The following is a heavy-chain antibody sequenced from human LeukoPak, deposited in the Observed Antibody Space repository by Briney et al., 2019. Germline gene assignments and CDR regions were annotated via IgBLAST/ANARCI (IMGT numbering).Heavy chain of an antibody. Sequence: SETLSLTCTVSGGSISSGGYYWSWIRQHPGKGLEWIGYIYYSGSTYHNPSLKSRVTISVDTSKNQFSLKLSSVTAADTAVYYCASITSDSSGLYYFDYWGQGTLVTVSS. CDR2: IYYSGST. CDR3: ASITSDSSGLYYFDY. D-gene: IGHD3-22*01. J-gene: IGHJ4*02. CDR1: GGSISSGGYY. V-gene: IGHV4-31*03.